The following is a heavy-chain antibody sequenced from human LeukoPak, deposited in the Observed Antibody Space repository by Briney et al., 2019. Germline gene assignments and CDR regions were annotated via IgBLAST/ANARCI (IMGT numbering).Heavy chain of an antibody. CDR3: ARGGYLLYYYYMDV. Sequence: GGSLRLSCAASGFTFSSYSMNWARQAPGKGLEWVSSISSSSSYIYYADSVKGRFTISRDNAKNSLYLQMNSLRAEDTAVYYCARGGYLLYYYYMDVWGKGTTVTVSS. J-gene: IGHJ6*03. CDR2: ISSSSSYI. CDR1: GFTFSSYS. D-gene: IGHD5-12*01. V-gene: IGHV3-21*01.